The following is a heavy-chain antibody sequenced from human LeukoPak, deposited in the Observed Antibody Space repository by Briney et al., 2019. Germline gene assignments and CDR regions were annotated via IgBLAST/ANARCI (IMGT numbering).Heavy chain of an antibody. Sequence: GSLRLSCAAPGFTFSSYSMNWVRQAPGKRVGWIGSIYYSGTTYYNPSLNSRVTISVDTSKSQFSLKLSSVTAADTAVYYCATVILNGPFDYWGQGTLVTVSS. D-gene: IGHD3-9*01. CDR2: IYYSGTT. CDR3: ATVILNGPFDY. J-gene: IGHJ4*02. CDR1: GFTFSSYSMN. V-gene: IGHV4-59*05.